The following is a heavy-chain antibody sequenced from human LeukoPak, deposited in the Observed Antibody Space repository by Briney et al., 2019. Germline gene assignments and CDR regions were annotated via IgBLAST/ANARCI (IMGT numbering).Heavy chain of an antibody. D-gene: IGHD3-22*01. J-gene: IGHJ5*02. CDR3: AREKIGYYDGSGRGWFDP. Sequence: SETLSLTCTVSGGSISNNSYSWSWIRQPAGKGLEWIGRVYTSGSTNYNPSLKSRVTISVDTSKKQFSLKLSSVTAADTAVYYCAREKIGYYDGSGRGWFDPWGQGTLVTVSS. CDR1: GGSISNNSYS. CDR2: VYTSGST. V-gene: IGHV4-61*02.